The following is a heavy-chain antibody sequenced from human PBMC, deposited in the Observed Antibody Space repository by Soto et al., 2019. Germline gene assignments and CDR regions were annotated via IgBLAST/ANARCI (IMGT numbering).Heavy chain of an antibody. J-gene: IGHJ6*02. V-gene: IGHV1-3*01. CDR2: IHAGNGNT. CDR3: ARAAAAGKYYYRYYALDV. D-gene: IGHD6-13*01. CDR1: GYTFSAYS. Sequence: ASVKVSCKASGYTFSAYSIHWVRQAPGQRLEWMGSIHAGNGNTKYSQRFQDRVTITRDTSANTAHMDLSSLRSEDTAVYYCARAAAAGKYYYRYYALDVWGQGIMVTVSS.